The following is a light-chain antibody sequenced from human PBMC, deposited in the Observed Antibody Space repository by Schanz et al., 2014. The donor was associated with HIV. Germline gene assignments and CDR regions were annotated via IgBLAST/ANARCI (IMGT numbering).Light chain of an antibody. Sequence: QSALTQPASVSGSPGQSITVSCTGTNNDIGSYTYVAWYQHHPGKAPEVVVYGVFDRPSGVSNRFSGSKSGNTAPLTIFDLQHEDEADYYCSSLSTSGAPVFGTGTKLTVL. J-gene: IGLJ1*01. V-gene: IGLV2-14*03. CDR1: NNDIGSYTY. CDR3: SSLSTSGAPV. CDR2: GVF.